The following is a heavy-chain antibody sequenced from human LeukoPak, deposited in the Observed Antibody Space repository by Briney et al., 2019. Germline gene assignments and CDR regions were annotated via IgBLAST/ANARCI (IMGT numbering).Heavy chain of an antibody. V-gene: IGHV3-23*01. CDR2: ISGSGGST. D-gene: IGHD2-2*01. Sequence: GGSLRLSCAASGFTFSSYAMSWVRQAPGKGLEWVSAISGSGGSTYYADSVRGRFTISRDNSKNTLYLQMNSLRAEDTAVYYCAKDGVRVPAAHGYWGQGTLVTVSS. CDR3: AKDGVRVPAAHGY. CDR1: GFTFSSYA. J-gene: IGHJ4*02.